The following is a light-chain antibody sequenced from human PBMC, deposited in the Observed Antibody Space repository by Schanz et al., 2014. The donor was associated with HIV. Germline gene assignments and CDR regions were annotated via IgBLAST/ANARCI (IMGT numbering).Light chain of an antibody. Sequence: EIVMTQSPSTLSVSPGERATLSCRASQSVSSNLTWYQQKPGQAPRLLIYGVSTRATGIPARFSGSGSGTEFTLTISSLQSEDFAVYYCQQYNYWPRTFGQGTKVDIK. CDR2: GVS. CDR1: QSVSSN. J-gene: IGKJ1*01. CDR3: QQYNYWPRT. V-gene: IGKV3-15*01.